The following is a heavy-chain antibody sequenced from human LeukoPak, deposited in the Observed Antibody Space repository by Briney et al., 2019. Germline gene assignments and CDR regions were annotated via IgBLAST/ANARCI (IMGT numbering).Heavy chain of an antibody. CDR3: AKDLVIAAAAGNGY. J-gene: IGHJ4*02. CDR1: GFTFSSYG. CDR2: IRYDGSNK. D-gene: IGHD6-13*01. V-gene: IGHV3-30*02. Sequence: QTGGSLRLSCAASGFTFSSYGMHWVRQAPGKGLEWVAFIRYDGSNKYYADSVKGRFTISRDNSKNTLYLQMNSLRAEHTAVYYCAKDLVIAAAAGNGYWGQGTLVTVSS.